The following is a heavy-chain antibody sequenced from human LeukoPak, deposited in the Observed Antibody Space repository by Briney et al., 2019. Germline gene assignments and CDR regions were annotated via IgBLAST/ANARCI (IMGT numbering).Heavy chain of an antibody. Sequence: SETLSLTCTVSGGSISSYYWSWIRQPPGKGLEWIGYIYYSGSTNYSPSLKSRVTISVDTSKNQFSLKLSSVTAADTAVYYCATYVDTAMVFVYWGQGTLVTVSS. CDR1: GGSISSYY. CDR3: ATYVDTAMVFVY. V-gene: IGHV4-59*01. CDR2: IYYSGST. D-gene: IGHD5-18*01. J-gene: IGHJ4*02.